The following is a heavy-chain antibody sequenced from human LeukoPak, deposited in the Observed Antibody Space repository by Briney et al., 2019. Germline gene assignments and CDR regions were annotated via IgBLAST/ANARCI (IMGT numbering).Heavy chain of an antibody. J-gene: IGHJ3*02. CDR3: ASRHSHDAFDI. D-gene: IGHD5-18*01. V-gene: IGHV5-51*01. CDR2: IYPGDSDT. CDR1: GYSFTNYW. Sequence: GESLKISCKGSGYSFTNYWIGWVRQMSGKGLEWMGIIYPGDSDTRYSPSFQGQVTISADKSISTAYLQWSSLKASDTAMYYCASRHSHDAFDIWGQGTMVTVSS.